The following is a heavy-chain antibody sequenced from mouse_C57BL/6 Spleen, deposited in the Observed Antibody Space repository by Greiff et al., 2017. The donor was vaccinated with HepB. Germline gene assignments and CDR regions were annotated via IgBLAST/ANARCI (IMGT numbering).Heavy chain of an antibody. J-gene: IGHJ1*03. V-gene: IGHV3-1*01. CDR3: ARNGDGYSFFDV. Sequence: EVQLVESGPGMVKPSQSLSLTCTVTGYSITSGYDWHWIRHFPGNKLEWMGYISYSGSTNYNPSLKSRISITHDTSKNHFFLKLNSVTTEDTATYYCARNGDGYSFFDVWGTGTTVTVSS. CDR1: GYSITSGYD. CDR2: ISYSGST. D-gene: IGHD2-3*01.